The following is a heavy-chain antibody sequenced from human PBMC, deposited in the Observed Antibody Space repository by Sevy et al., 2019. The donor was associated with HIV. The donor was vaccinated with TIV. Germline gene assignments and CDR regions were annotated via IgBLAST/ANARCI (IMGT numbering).Heavy chain of an antibody. CDR1: GFTFSTYS. CDR3: AREILVIPYYYYAMDV. J-gene: IGHJ6*02. CDR2: ISKSSRNI. D-gene: IGHD3-9*01. V-gene: IGHV3-48*01. Sequence: GSLRLSCAASGFTFSTYSMHWARQAPGKGLEWVSYISKSSRNIYYADSVKGRFTISRDNAKNSLYLQMNSLRAEDTGVYYCAREILVIPYYYYAMDVWGQGTTVTVSS.